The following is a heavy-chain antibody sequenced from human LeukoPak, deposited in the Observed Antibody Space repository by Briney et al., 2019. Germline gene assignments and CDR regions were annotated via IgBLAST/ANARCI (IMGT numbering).Heavy chain of an antibody. CDR1: GFTFSDAW. V-gene: IGHV3-15*01. D-gene: IGHD5-12*01. CDR3: STGNGYE. Sequence: KPGGSLRLSCTASGFTFSDAWMTWVRQAPGKGLEWVGRIKSKTDGGTMDYAAPVKGRFTISRADSKNILSLQMNSLKTEDTAVYYCSTGNGYEWGQGTLVTVSS. CDR2: IKSKTDGGTM. J-gene: IGHJ4*02.